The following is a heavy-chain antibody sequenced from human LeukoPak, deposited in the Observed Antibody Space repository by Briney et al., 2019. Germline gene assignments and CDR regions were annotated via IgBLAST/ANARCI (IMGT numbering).Heavy chain of an antibody. V-gene: IGHV1-3*01. J-gene: IGHJ4*02. Sequence: ASVKVSCKASGYTFTTYAMHWVRQAPGQRLEWMGWINAGNGNTKYSQRFQARVTITRDTSASTAYMELSSLRSEDTAVYYCARDPIGSRWPYYFDYWGQGTLVTVSS. D-gene: IGHD6-13*01. CDR2: INAGNGNT. CDR1: GYTFTTYA. CDR3: ARDPIGSRWPYYFDY.